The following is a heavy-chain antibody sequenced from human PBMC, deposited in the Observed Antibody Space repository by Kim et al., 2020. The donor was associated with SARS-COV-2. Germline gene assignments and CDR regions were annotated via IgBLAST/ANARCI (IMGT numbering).Heavy chain of an antibody. CDR3: ARAGSSGWSTYFDL. D-gene: IGHD6-19*01. V-gene: IGHV3-13*01. J-gene: IGHJ2*01. Sequence: PGAVKGRFTISRENAKNSLYLQMNSRRAGDTAVYYCARAGSSGWSTYFDLWGRGTLVTVSS.